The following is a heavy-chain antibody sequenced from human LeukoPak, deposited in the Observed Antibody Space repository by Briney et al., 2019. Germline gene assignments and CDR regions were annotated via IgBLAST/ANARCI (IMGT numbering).Heavy chain of an antibody. J-gene: IGHJ4*02. V-gene: IGHV4-59*01. CDR2: IYYSGST. CDR1: GGSISSYY. D-gene: IGHD3-10*01. CDR3: ARDSGSGTFI. Sequence: SETLSLTCTVSGGSISSYYGSWLRQPPGKGLEWIGYIYYSGSTNYNPSLTSRVTISLDTSNNQFSLKLSSVTAADTAVYYCARDSGSGTFIWGQGTLVTVSS.